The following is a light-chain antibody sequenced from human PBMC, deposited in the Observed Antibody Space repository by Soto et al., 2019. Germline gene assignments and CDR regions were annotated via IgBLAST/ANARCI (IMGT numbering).Light chain of an antibody. CDR2: DAS. CDR1: QSVSSY. V-gene: IGKV3-11*01. J-gene: IGKJ5*01. Sequence: EIVVTQSPATLSLSPGERATLSCRASQSVSSYLAWYQPKPGQAPRLLIYDASNMATGIPARFSGSGSGTDFTHPSSSRVPEDFAVYYCPRRRNWITVAQGTGLEIK. CDR3: PRRRNWIT.